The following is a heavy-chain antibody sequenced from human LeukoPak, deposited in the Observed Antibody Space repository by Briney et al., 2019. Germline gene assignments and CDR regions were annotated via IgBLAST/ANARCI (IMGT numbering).Heavy chain of an antibody. CDR3: ARDEQQLVPDDY. V-gene: IGHV3-21*01. CDR2: ISSSSSYI. Sequence: GGSLRLSCAASGFTFSSYSMNWVRQAPGKGLEWVSSISSSSSYIYYADSVKGRFPISRDNAKNSLYLQMNSLRAEDTAVYYCARDEQQLVPDDYWGQGTLVTVSS. J-gene: IGHJ4*02. CDR1: GFTFSSYS. D-gene: IGHD6-13*01.